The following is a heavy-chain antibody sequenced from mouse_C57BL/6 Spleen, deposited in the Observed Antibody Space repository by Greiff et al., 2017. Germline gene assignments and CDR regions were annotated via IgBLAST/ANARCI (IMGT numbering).Heavy chain of an antibody. V-gene: IGHV1-64*01. D-gene: IGHD1-1*01. CDR3: APNYYGSSYVVAY. J-gene: IGHJ3*01. Sequence: QVQLQQPGAELVKPGASVKLSCKASGYTFTSYWMHWVKQRPGQGLEWIGMIHPNSGSTNYNEKFKSKATLTVEKSSSTAYMQLSSLTSEDSAVYYCAPNYYGSSYVVAYWGQGTLVTVSA. CDR2: IHPNSGST. CDR1: GYTFTSYW.